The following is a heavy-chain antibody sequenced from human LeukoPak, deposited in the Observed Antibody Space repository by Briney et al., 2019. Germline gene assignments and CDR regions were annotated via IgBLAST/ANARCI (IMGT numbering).Heavy chain of an antibody. D-gene: IGHD5-12*01. CDR1: GFTFSSYG. Sequence: GGSLRLSCAASGFTFSSYGMHWVRQAPGKGLEWVSSISSSSSYIYYADSVKGRFTISRHNAKNSLYLQMNSLRAEDTAVYYCARAGSGYEDGFDYWGQGTLVTVSS. CDR3: ARAGSGYEDGFDY. CDR2: ISSSSSYI. J-gene: IGHJ4*02. V-gene: IGHV3-21*01.